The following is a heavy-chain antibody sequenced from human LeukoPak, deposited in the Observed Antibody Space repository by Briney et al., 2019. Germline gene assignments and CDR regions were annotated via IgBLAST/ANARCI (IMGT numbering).Heavy chain of an antibody. D-gene: IGHD6-6*01. CDR3: ARSIAARRASYYFDY. J-gene: IGHJ4*02. CDR2: IKQDGSEK. Sequence: PGGSLRLSCAASGFTFSNYWMTWVRQAPGKGLEWVANIKQDGSEKYYVDSVKGRFTISRDNAKNSLHLQMNSLRAEDTAVYYCARSIAARRASYYFDYWGQGTLVTVSS. V-gene: IGHV3-7*01. CDR1: GFTFSNYW.